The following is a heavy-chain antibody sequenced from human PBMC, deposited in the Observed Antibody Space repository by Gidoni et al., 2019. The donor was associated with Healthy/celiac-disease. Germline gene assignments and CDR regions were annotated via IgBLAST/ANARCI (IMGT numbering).Heavy chain of an antibody. V-gene: IGHV4-39*07. J-gene: IGHJ4*02. CDR2: SYYSGST. Sequence: QLQLQESGPGLVKPSETLSLTCTVSGGSISSSSYYWGWIRQPPGKGLEWIGSSYYSGSTYYNPSLKSRVTISVDTSKNQFSLKLSSVTAADTAVYYCARDRMVTFDYWGQGTLVTVSS. D-gene: IGHD2-21*02. CDR1: GGSISSSSYY. CDR3: ARDRMVTFDY.